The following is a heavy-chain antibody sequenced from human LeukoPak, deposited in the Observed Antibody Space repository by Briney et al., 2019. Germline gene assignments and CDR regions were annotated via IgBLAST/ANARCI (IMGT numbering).Heavy chain of an antibody. CDR1: GGSISSGGYY. Sequence: SQTLSLTCTVSGGSISSGGYYWSWIRQHPGKGLEWIGYIYYSGGTYYNPSLKSRVTISVDTSKNQFSLKLSSVTAADTAVYYCARSTIFGVVIDYWGQGTLVTVSS. CDR3: ARSTIFGVVIDY. V-gene: IGHV4-31*03. J-gene: IGHJ4*02. CDR2: IYYSGGT. D-gene: IGHD3-3*01.